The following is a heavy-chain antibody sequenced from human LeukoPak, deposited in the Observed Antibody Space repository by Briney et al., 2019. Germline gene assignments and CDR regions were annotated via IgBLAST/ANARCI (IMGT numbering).Heavy chain of an antibody. V-gene: IGHV3-23*01. J-gene: IGHJ4*02. D-gene: IGHD5/OR15-5a*01. CDR3: AKCRIRMSTVCFFDA. Sequence: GGSLRLSCAASGFSFSSYVMSWVRQAPGKGLEWVSGIGVRGDDTYYADSVKGRFTISRDNSDNTLYLQMNSLRAEDTAIYYCAKCRIRMSTVCFFDAWGQGTRVTVSS. CDR2: IGVRGDDT. CDR1: GFSFSSYV.